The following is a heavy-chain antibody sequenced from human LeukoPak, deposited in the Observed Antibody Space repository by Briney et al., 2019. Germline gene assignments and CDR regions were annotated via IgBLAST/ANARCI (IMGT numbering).Heavy chain of an antibody. Sequence: GGSLRLSCAASGFTFSTYAMSWVPQAPGKGLEWVSPISGSVGSTYYADSVKGRFTISRDNSKNTLYLQMNSLRAEDTAVYYCAKDLGYCSGGSCYSVDAFDIWGQGTMVTVSS. CDR1: GFTFSTYA. CDR2: ISGSVGST. CDR3: AKDLGYCSGGSCYSVDAFDI. J-gene: IGHJ3*02. V-gene: IGHV3-23*01. D-gene: IGHD2-15*01.